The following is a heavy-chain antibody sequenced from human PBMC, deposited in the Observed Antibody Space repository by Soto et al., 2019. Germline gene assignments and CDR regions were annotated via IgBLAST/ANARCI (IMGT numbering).Heavy chain of an antibody. CDR3: ARIKSGFSYGSIIDF. CDR2: IFYSGST. Sequence: SETLSLTCTVSGGSISHYYWGWIRQPPGKGLEWIGYIFYSGSTNYNPSLKSRVTISVDTSKGQFSLKVRSVTAADTAVYFCARIKSGFSYGSIIDFWGKGTLVTVSS. CDR1: GGSISHYY. D-gene: IGHD5-18*01. J-gene: IGHJ4*02. V-gene: IGHV4-59*01.